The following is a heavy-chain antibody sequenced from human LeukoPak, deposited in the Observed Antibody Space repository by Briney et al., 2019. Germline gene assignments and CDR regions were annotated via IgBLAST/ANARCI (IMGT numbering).Heavy chain of an antibody. CDR2: INPSGGST. D-gene: IGHD3-10*01. CDR1: GYTFTSYY. J-gene: IGHJ5*02. V-gene: IGHV1-46*01. Sequence: ASVKVSCKASGYTFTSYYMHWVRQAPGQGLEWMGIINPSGGSTSYAQKFQGRVTMTTDTSTSTAYMELRSLRSDDTAVYYCARDLPTYYYGSGSPNWFDPWGQGTLVTVSS. CDR3: ARDLPTYYYGSGSPNWFDP.